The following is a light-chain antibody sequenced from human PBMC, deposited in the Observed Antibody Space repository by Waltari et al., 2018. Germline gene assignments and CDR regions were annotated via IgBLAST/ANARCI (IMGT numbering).Light chain of an antibody. CDR3: QQYYTSPFT. J-gene: IGKJ3*01. CDR2: WAS. CDR1: QTVLFNSNAKNY. Sequence: DIVMTQSPDSLGVSLGERATINCKSSQTVLFNSNAKNYLAWYQQKPGPPPKLLIYWASTRESGVPDRFSGSGSGTDFTLTISALQAEDVAVYYCQQYYTSPFTFGPGTIVDLK. V-gene: IGKV4-1*01.